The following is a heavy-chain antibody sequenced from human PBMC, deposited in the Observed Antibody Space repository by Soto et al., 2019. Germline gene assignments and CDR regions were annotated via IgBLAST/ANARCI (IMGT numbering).Heavy chain of an antibody. Sequence: PGGSLRISCAASGFTFSSYEMNWVRQAPGKGLEWISYISSRGTISYYADSAKGRFTISRDNSKNSLYLRMNRLTAADTALYFCSRGTAYDRNDMGDSDIWGQGTMVTVSS. D-gene: IGHD1-20*01. CDR3: SRGTAYDRNDMGDSDI. J-gene: IGHJ3*02. V-gene: IGHV3-48*03. CDR1: GFTFSSYE. CDR2: ISSRGTIS.